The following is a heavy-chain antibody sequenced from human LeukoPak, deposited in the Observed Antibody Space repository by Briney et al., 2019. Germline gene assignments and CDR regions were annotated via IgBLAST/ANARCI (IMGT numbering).Heavy chain of an antibody. J-gene: IGHJ6*03. V-gene: IGHV4-4*07. CDR1: GASISNYY. CDR3: ARAQYYYYYYMDV. CDR2: FYKSGST. Sequence: SETLSLTCSVSGASISNYYWSWIRQPAGKGLEFIGLFYKSGSTNRTNCNPSLKSRVTMSVDTSKNQFSLKLSSVTAADTAVYYCARAQYYYYYYMDVWGKGTTVTVSS.